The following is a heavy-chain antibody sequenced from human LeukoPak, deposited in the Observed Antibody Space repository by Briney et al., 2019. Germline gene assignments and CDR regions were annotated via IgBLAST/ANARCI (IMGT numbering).Heavy chain of an antibody. V-gene: IGHV3-43*01. J-gene: IGHJ4*02. CDR2: IDWDGSNI. CDR3: AKSKHGSGWSPYFDY. D-gene: IGHD6-19*01. CDR1: GLTFDDYT. Sequence: GGSLRLSCAASGLTFDDYTMHWVRQAPGKGPEWVSLIDWDGSNIYYADSVKGRFTISRDNSKNSLYLQMNSLRTEDTALYYCAKSKHGSGWSPYFDYWGQGTLVTVSS.